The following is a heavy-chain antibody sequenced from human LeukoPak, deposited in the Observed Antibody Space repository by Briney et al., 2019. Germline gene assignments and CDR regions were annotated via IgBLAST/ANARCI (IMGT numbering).Heavy chain of an antibody. CDR3: ASDGPDYGDYINFDY. V-gene: IGHV1-2*02. J-gene: IGHJ4*02. CDR2: INPNSGGT. CDR1: GYTFTGYY. Sequence: ASVKVSCKASGYTFTGYYMHWVRQAPGQGLEWMGLINPNSGGTNDAQKFQGRVTMPRDTSINTAYMEQSRLRSEDTAMYYCASDGPDYGDYINFDYWGQGTLVTVSS. D-gene: IGHD4-17*01.